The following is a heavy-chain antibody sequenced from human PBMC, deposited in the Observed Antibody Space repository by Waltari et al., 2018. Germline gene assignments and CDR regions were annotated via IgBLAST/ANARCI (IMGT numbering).Heavy chain of an antibody. CDR1: GGTFSSYA. D-gene: IGHD3-16*02. Sequence: QVQLVQSGAEVKKPGSSVKVSCKASGGTFSSYAISWVRQAPGHGLEWMGRIIPIFGTANYAQKFQGRVTITADKSTSTAYMELSSLRSEDTAVYYCASVGIMITFGGVIVPSNFDYWGQGTLVTVSS. V-gene: IGHV1-69*08. CDR3: ASVGIMITFGGVIVPSNFDY. J-gene: IGHJ4*02. CDR2: IIPIFGTA.